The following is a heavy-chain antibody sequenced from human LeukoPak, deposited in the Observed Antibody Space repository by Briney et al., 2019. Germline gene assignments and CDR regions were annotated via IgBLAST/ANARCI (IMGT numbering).Heavy chain of an antibody. D-gene: IGHD6-19*01. CDR1: GGSISSYY. CDR2: IYYSGST. J-gene: IGHJ6*03. Sequence: KPSETLSLTCTVSGGSISSYYWSWIRQPPGKGLEWIGYIYYSGSTNYNPSLKSRVTISVDTSKNQFSLKLSSVTAVDTAVYYCARRARSSGWYFYYYMAVWGKGTTVTVSS. V-gene: IGHV4-59*08. CDR3: ARRARSSGWYFYYYMAV.